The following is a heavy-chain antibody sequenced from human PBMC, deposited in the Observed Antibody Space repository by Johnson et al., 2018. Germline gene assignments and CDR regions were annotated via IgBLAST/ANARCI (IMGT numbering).Heavy chain of an antibody. CDR2: IYPGDSDT. CDR1: GYSFTGYW. V-gene: IGHV5-51*03. D-gene: IGHD6-19*01. CDR3: ARVRAVAGTNWDYYYYMDV. J-gene: IGHJ6*03. Sequence: VQLVQSGAEVKKPGESLKISCKGSGYSFTGYWVGWVRQMPGKGLEWMGIIYPGDSDTRYSPSFQGQVTISADKSITTAYLQWGSLRAADTAIYYCARVRAVAGTNWDYYYYMDVWGKGTTVTVSS.